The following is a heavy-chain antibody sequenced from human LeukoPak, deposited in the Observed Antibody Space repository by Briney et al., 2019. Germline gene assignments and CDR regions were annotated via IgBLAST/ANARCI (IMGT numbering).Heavy chain of an antibody. J-gene: IGHJ4*02. V-gene: IGHV3-7*01. D-gene: IGHD5-12*01. Sequence: GGSLRLSCAASGIRFTTHWMNWVRQAPGKGLEWVASIRQDGGEKKYVDSVKGRFTISRDLAQNSLFLQMNSLRAEDTAVYYCASDDASYPFWDGYENFDCWGQGTLVTVSS. CDR2: IRQDGGEK. CDR3: ASDDASYPFWDGYENFDC. CDR1: GIRFTTHW.